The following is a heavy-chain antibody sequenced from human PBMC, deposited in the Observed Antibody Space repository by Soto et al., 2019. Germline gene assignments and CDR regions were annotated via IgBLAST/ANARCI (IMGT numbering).Heavy chain of an antibody. J-gene: IGHJ6*02. V-gene: IGHV3-23*01. CDR2: ISGSGGST. CDR1: GFTFSSYA. Sequence: VQLLESGGGLVQPGGSLRLSCAASGFTFSSYAMSWVRQAPGKGLEWVSAISGSGGSTYYADSVKGRFTISRDNSKNTLYLQMNSLRAEDTAVYYCAKDREMATTRYYYYGMDVWGQGTTVTVSS. CDR3: AKDREMATTRYYYYGMDV. D-gene: IGHD5-12*01.